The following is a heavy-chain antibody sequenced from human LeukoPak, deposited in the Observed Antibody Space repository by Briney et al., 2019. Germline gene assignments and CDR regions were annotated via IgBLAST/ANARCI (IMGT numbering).Heavy chain of an antibody. V-gene: IGHV3-30*02. CDR1: GFTFSSYG. J-gene: IGHJ4*02. Sequence: PGGSLRLSCGASGFTFSSYGMHWVRQAPGKGLEWVAFIRYDGSNKYYADSVKGRFTISRDNSKNTLYLQMNGLRAEDTAVYYCAKLGDILTGYPYYFDYWGQGTLVTVSS. D-gene: IGHD3-9*01. CDR3: AKLGDILTGYPYYFDY. CDR2: IRYDGSNK.